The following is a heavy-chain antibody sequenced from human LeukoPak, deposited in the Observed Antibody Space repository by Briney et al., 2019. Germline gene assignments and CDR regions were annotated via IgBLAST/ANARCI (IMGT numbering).Heavy chain of an antibody. V-gene: IGHV1-3*01. D-gene: IGHD3-22*01. CDR3: AGGAGEYDSSGHLYYYYGMDV. CDR2: INAGNGYT. CDR1: GYTFTSYA. J-gene: IGHJ6*02. Sequence: GASVKVSCKASGYTFTSYAMHWVRQAPGQRLEWMGWINAGNGYTKYSQEFQGRVTITRDTSASTAYMELSSLRSEDTAVYYCAGGAGEYDSSGHLYYYYGMDVWGQGTTVTVSS.